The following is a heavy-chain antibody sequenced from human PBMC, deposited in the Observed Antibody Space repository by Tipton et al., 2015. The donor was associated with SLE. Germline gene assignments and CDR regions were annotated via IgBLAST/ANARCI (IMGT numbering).Heavy chain of an antibody. J-gene: IGHJ4*02. V-gene: IGHV4-34*09. CDR1: GGSFSGHY. CDR3: ATGNRGYYRPFDY. CDR2: INQSGST. Sequence: TLSLTCAVYGGSFSGHYWSWIRQSPGKGLEWIGEINQSGSTNYNPSLKGRVSLSLDTSRSQVSLKLTSVTAADTAVYYCATGNRGYYRPFDYWGQGTLVTVSS. D-gene: IGHD3-3*01.